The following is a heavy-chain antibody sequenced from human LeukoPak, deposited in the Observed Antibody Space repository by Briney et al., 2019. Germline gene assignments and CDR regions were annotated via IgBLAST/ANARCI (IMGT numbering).Heavy chain of an antibody. CDR2: TYHRGNT. CDR3: ARRSSRWYDLDY. CDR1: GYSVSSGYY. Sequence: PSETLSLTCAVSGYSVSSGYYLGWVRQPPGKGLEWIGSTYHRGNTYYNPSLKSRVTISVDPSKSQISLKLSSVTAADTAMYYCARRSSRWYDLDYWGQGTLVTVSS. D-gene: IGHD6-19*01. V-gene: IGHV4-38-2*01. J-gene: IGHJ4*02.